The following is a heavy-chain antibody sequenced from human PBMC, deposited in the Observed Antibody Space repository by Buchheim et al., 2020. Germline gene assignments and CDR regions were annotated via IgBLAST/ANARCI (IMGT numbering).Heavy chain of an antibody. CDR2: ITSTSTTI. D-gene: IGHD6-13*01. V-gene: IGHV3-48*04. CDR3: ANAPAAAGIY. J-gene: IGHJ4*02. Sequence: EVQLVESGGGLGQPGGSLRLSCAASGFTFSIYSMNWVRQAPGKGLEWVSYITSTSTTIYYADSVKGRFTISRDNAKNSLSLQMNSLRAEDTAVYYCANAPAAAGIYWGQG. CDR1: GFTFSIYS.